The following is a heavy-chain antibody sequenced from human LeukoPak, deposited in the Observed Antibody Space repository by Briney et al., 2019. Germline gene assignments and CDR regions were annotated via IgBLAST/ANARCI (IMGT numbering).Heavy chain of an antibody. CDR1: GYSFTSYW. CDR3: ARGTGYSSGWYNWFDP. CDR2: IYPGDSDT. D-gene: IGHD6-19*01. Sequence: GESLKISCKGSGYSFTSYWIGWVRQMPGKGLEWMGIIYPGDSDTRYSPSFQGQVTFSADKSISTAYLQWSSLKASDTAMYYCARGTGYSSGWYNWFDPWGQGTLVTVSS. J-gene: IGHJ5*02. V-gene: IGHV5-51*01.